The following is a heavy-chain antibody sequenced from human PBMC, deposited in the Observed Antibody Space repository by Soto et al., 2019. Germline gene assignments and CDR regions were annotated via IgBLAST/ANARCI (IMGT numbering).Heavy chain of an antibody. Sequence: EVQLVESGGGLVKPGGSLRLSCAVSGFTLNNAWMSWFRQAPGKGLEWVGRIKSKTDGGTTDYAAPVKGRFTISRDDSKKTLYLQMSSLKTEDTAMYYCTIDRREVVPAAIIYYYYYMEVWGKGTTVTVSS. V-gene: IGHV3-15*01. J-gene: IGHJ6*03. CDR1: GFTLNNAW. D-gene: IGHD2-2*02. CDR3: TIDRREVVPAAIIYYYYYMEV. CDR2: IKSKTDGGTT.